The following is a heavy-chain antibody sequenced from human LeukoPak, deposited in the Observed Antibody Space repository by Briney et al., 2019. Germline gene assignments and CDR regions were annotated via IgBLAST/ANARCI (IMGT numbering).Heavy chain of an antibody. CDR1: GFTFSSYS. V-gene: IGHV3-21*01. CDR2: ISSSSSYI. CDR3: ARDEYYDSSGYLVSANAFDI. Sequence: PGGSLRLSCAASGFTFSSYSMNWVRQAPGKGLEWVSSISSSSSYIYYADSVKGRFTISRDNAKKSLYLQMNSLRAEDTAVYYCARDEYYDSSGYLVSANAFDIWGQGTMVTVSS. D-gene: IGHD3-22*01. J-gene: IGHJ3*02.